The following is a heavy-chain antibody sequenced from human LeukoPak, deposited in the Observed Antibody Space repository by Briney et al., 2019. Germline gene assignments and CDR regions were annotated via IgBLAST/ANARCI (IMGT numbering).Heavy chain of an antibody. CDR1: GYRFISNY. Sequence: GASVKVSCKASGYRFISNYIQWVRQAPGLGPEWMGWMHPGNGNTRYAEKFQGRVTMTRDTSINTAYMDLSSLRSDDTAVYYCAREGSYCVGGDCYSFDFWGQGTLITVPS. D-gene: IGHD2-21*02. CDR2: MHPGNGNT. J-gene: IGHJ4*02. V-gene: IGHV1-2*02. CDR3: AREGSYCVGGDCYSFDF.